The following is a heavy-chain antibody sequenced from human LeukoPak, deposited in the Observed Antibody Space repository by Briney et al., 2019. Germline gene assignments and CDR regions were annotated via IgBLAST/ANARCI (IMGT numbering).Heavy chain of an antibody. CDR2: LHNSGST. Sequence: PSETLSLTCTVFGGSIDTNHHCAWIRHSARKGLEWIGRLHNSGSTNYNPSLKSRATISVDTSKNQFSLKVTSATAADTAVYFCARDPLRSSFDPWGQGILVTVSS. J-gene: IGHJ5*02. V-gene: IGHV4-4*07. CDR3: ARDPLRSSFDP. CDR1: GGSIDTNH. D-gene: IGHD2-15*01.